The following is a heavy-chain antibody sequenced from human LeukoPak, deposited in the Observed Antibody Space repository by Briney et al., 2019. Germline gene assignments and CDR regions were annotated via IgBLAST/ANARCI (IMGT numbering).Heavy chain of an antibody. V-gene: IGHV1-69*13. CDR1: VGTFSSYA. Sequence: GASVKVSCKASVGTFSSYAISWVRQAPGQGLEWMGGIIPIFGTANYAQKFQGRVTITADESTSTAYMELSSLRSEDTAVYYCARACSSTSCYYYYYYGMDVWGQGTTVTVSS. CDR3: ARACSSTSCYYYYYYGMDV. D-gene: IGHD2-2*01. J-gene: IGHJ6*02. CDR2: IIPIFGTA.